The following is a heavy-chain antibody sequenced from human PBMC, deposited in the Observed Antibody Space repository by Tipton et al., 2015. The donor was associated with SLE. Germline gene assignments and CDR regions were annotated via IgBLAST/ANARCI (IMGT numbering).Heavy chain of an antibody. D-gene: IGHD5-12*01. CDR2: IHHHGGT. V-gene: IGHV4-34*01. Sequence: TLSLTCTVSGGSIRSHYWSWFRQPPGKGLEWIGEIHHHGGTNYNPSLKSRVTMSLDTSKNQFFLKLSFVTAADTAVYYCAREDIVATTSAYNWFDPWGQGTLVTVSS. CDR3: AREDIVATTSAYNWFDP. CDR1: GGSIRSHY. J-gene: IGHJ5*02.